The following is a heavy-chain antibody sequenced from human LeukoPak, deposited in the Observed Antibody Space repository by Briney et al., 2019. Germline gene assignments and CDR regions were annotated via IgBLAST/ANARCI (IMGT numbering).Heavy chain of an antibody. D-gene: IGHD3-3*01. J-gene: IGHJ4*02. CDR3: AKDFTWAFDY. V-gene: IGHV4-39*05. CDR2: IYYSGST. CDR1: GGSISSSSYD. Sequence: NSSETPSLTCTVSGGSISSSSYDWGWIRQPPGKGLEWIGSIYYSGSTYYNPSLKSRVTISVDTSKNQFSLKLSSVTAADTAVYYCAKDFTWAFDYWGQGTLVTVSS.